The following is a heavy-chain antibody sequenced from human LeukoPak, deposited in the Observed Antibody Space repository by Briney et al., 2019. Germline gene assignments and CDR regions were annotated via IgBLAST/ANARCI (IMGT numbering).Heavy chain of an antibody. CDR1: GFTFSHYW. D-gene: IGHD3-10*02. Sequence: GGSLRLSCAASGFTFSHYWMSWVRQAPGKGLEWVANINQDGSEKYYVDSLKGRFTISRDNAEHSLYLQMNNPRAEDTAVYYCARGDMFSGDYWGRGTLVTVSS. CDR2: INQDGSEK. V-gene: IGHV3-7*04. J-gene: IGHJ4*02. CDR3: ARGDMFSGDY.